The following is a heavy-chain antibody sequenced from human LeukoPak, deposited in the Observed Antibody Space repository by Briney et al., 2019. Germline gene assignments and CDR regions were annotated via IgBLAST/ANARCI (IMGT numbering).Heavy chain of an antibody. CDR1: GYTFTSYG. CDR2: ISAYNGNT. Sequence: ASVKVSCKASGYTFTSYGISWVRQAPGQGLEWMGWISAYNGNTNYAQKLQGRVTMTADTSTSTAYMELRSLRSDDTAVYYCARGSQWIQLCRYFDYWGQGTLVTVSS. J-gene: IGHJ4*02. V-gene: IGHV1-18*01. CDR3: ARGSQWIQLCRYFDY. D-gene: IGHD5-18*01.